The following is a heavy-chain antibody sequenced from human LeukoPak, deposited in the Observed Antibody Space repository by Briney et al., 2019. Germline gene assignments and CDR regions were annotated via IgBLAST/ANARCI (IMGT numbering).Heavy chain of an antibody. V-gene: IGHV3-30-3*01. D-gene: IGHD6-19*01. CDR3: ARDRALQWLAPEGYSMDV. J-gene: IGHJ6*02. Sequence: PGGSLRLSCAASGFTSSSYAMHWVRQAPGKGLEWVAVISYDGSNKYYADSVKGRFTISRDNSKNTLYLQMNSLRAEDTAVYYCARDRALQWLAPEGYSMDVWGQGTTVTVSS. CDR1: GFTSSSYA. CDR2: ISYDGSNK.